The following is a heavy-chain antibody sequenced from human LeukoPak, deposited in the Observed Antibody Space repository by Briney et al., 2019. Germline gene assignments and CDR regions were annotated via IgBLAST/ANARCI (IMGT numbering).Heavy chain of an antibody. D-gene: IGHD3-22*01. CDR2: IIPILGIA. V-gene: IGHV1-69*04. J-gene: IGHJ4*02. CDR3: ARHSSGYSNYFDY. CDR1: GGTFSSYA. Sequence: GASVKVSCKASGGTFSSYAISWVRQAPGQGLEWMGRIIPILGIANYAQKFQGRVTITADKSTSTAHMELSSLRSEDTAVYYCARHSSGYSNYFDYWGQGTLVTVSS.